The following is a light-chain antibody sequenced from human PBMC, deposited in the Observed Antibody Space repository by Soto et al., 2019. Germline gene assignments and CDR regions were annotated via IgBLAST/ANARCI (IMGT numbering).Light chain of an antibody. J-gene: IGLJ1*01. CDR2: EFT. CDR3: YSYTGRSTYV. Sequence: QSALTQPASVSGSPGQSITISCTGTSNDVGGYNYVSWYQQHPGNAPQLMIYEFTNRPSGVSNRFSGSRSGNTASLTISGLQAEDEADYYCYSYTGRSTYVFGTGTKVTVL. V-gene: IGLV2-14*01. CDR1: SNDVGGYNY.